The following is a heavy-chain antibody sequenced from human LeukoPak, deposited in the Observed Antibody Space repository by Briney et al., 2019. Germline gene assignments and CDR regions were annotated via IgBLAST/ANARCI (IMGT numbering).Heavy chain of an antibody. CDR1: GVSISSSNSY. Sequence: SETLSLTCTVSGVSISSSNSYWGWIRQPPGKGLEWIGSIYYSGSTYYNPSLKSRVTISVDTSKNQFSLKLSSVTAADTAVYYCARAVLDYDILTGYIYYMDVWGKGTTVTVSS. CDR2: IYYSGST. CDR3: ARAVLDYDILTGYIYYMDV. D-gene: IGHD3-9*01. V-gene: IGHV4-39*07. J-gene: IGHJ6*03.